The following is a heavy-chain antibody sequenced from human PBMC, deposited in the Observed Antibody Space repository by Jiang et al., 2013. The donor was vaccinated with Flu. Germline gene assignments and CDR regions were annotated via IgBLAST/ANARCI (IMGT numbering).Heavy chain of an antibody. D-gene: IGHD6-19*01. CDR3: ARSIAVAGPTGMDV. V-gene: IGHV1-18*01. J-gene: IGHJ6*02. Sequence: AEVKKPGSSVKVSCKASGGTFSSYAISWVRQAPGQGLEWMGWISAYNGNTNYAQKLQGRVTMTTDTSTSTAYMELRSLRSDDTAVYYCARSIAVAGPTGMDVWGQGTTVTVSS. CDR1: GGTFSSYA. CDR2: ISAYNGNT.